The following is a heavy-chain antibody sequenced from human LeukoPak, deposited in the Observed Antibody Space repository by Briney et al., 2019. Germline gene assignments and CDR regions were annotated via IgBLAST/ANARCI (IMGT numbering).Heavy chain of an antibody. CDR2: IYHSGNT. J-gene: IGHJ5*02. V-gene: IGHV4-38-2*01. CDR3: ARGGDVEFQLVPDPTWFVP. D-gene: IGHD6-13*01. Sequence: SETLILTCGVSGYSISSGYYWGWIRQPPGKGLEWIGNIYHSGNTYYNPSLKSRVTISVDTSKNQFSLKLPSVTAADTAVYHCARGGDVEFQLVPDPTWFVPSGHGTLVTVSS. CDR1: GYSISSGYY.